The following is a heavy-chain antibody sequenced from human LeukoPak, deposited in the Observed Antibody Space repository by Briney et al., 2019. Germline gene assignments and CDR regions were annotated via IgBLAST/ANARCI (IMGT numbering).Heavy chain of an antibody. V-gene: IGHV3-23*01. Sequence: GGSLRPFCAASGFTFSSYAMSWVRQAPGKGLEWVSGISGSGGSTHYADSVKGRFTISRDNSKNTLYLQMNSLRAEDTAVYYCAKDYCSGGSCYSSFDYWGQGTLVTVTS. CDR2: ISGSGGST. CDR1: GFTFSSYA. J-gene: IGHJ4*02. D-gene: IGHD2-15*01. CDR3: AKDYCSGGSCYSSFDY.